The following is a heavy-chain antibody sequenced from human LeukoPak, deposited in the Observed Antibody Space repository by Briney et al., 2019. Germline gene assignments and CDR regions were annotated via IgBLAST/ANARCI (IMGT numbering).Heavy chain of an antibody. J-gene: IGHJ5*02. CDR1: GYIFTSYG. V-gene: IGHV1-18*01. CDR2: ISPHDGNT. Sequence: ASVKVSCKVSGYIFTSYGISWVRQAPGQGLEWMGWISPHDGNTNYAQKLQGRVTITADESTSTAYMELSSLRSEDTAVYYCARECSSSWYGNWFDPWGQGTLVTVSS. D-gene: IGHD6-13*01. CDR3: ARECSSSWYGNWFDP.